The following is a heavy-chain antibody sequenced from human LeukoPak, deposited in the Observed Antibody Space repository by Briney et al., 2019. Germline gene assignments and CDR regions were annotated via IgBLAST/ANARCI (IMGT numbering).Heavy chain of an antibody. CDR3: ARHSESYASSDY. CDR2: IDPSDSYI. CDR1: CYSFTTYW. Sequence: PGESLRISSNASCYSFTTYWISWGRQMPRKGLELMWKIDPSDSYINYTSSFQGHVTISADKSISTAYLQWRSLQASDTAIYYCARHSESYASSDYWGQGTLVTVSS. D-gene: IGHD3-16*01. V-gene: IGHV5-10-1*01. J-gene: IGHJ4*02.